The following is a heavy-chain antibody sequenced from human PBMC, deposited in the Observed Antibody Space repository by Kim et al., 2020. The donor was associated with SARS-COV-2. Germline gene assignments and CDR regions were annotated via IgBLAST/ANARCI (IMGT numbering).Heavy chain of an antibody. D-gene: IGHD6-13*01. CDR3: AREPSIYAAAGYPHFDY. Sequence: VKGRFTISRDNAKNSLYLQRNSRRDEDTAVYYCAREPSIYAAAGYPHFDYWGQGTLVTVSS. V-gene: IGHV3-48*02. J-gene: IGHJ4*02.